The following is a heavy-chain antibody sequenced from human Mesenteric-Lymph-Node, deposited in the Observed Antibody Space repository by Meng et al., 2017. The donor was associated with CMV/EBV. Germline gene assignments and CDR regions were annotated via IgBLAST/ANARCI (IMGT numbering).Heavy chain of an antibody. Sequence: GSLKISCEASEFTFSSYAMNWVRQAPGKGLEWVSSITGSGGSTYHADSVRGRFTISRDNSKNMLYLQVNRLRVEDSAVYYCARSTGIATPGPFDYWGQGTRVTVSS. J-gene: IGHJ4*02. CDR1: EFTFSSYA. V-gene: IGHV3-23*01. CDR2: ITGSGGST. D-gene: IGHD6-13*01. CDR3: ARSTGIATPGPFDY.